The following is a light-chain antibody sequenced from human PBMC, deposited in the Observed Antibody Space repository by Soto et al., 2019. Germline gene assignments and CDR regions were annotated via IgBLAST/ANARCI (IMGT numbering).Light chain of an antibody. V-gene: IGLV2-8*01. Sequence: QSALTQPPSASGSPGQSVTISCTGTSSDVGAYNYVSWYQQYPGKAPKLMIYEVNKRPSGVPDRFSGSKSGKTASLTVSGLQAEDEADYHCTSYAGSTIWVFGGGTKVTVL. CDR1: SSDVGAYNY. CDR3: TSYAGSTIWV. CDR2: EVN. J-gene: IGLJ3*02.